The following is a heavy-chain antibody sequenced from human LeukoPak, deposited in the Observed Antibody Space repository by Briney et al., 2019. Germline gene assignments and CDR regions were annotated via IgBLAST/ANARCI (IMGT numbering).Heavy chain of an antibody. Sequence: SETLSLTCTVSGGSISSSRYYWGWIRQPPGKGLEWIGIIYYSGNTYYNPSLKSRVTISVDTSKNQFSLKLSSVTAADTAVYYCARAGAARPPYGMDVWGQGTTVTVSS. CDR3: ARAGAARPPYGMDV. CDR2: IYYSGNT. D-gene: IGHD6-6*01. V-gene: IGHV4-39*07. J-gene: IGHJ6*02. CDR1: GGSISSSRYY.